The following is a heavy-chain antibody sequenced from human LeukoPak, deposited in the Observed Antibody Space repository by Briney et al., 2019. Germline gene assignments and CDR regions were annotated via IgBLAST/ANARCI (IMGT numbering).Heavy chain of an antibody. J-gene: IGHJ4*02. Sequence: GGSLKLSCAASGFTFSGSAMHWVRQASGKGLEWVGRIRSKANSYATAYAASVKGRFTISRDDSKNTAYLQMNSLKTEDTAVYYCTRHYYGSGSYYKPSSSFDYWGQGTLVTVSS. D-gene: IGHD3-10*01. CDR1: GFTFSGSA. V-gene: IGHV3-73*01. CDR3: TRHYYGSGSYYKPSSSFDY. CDR2: IRSKANSYAT.